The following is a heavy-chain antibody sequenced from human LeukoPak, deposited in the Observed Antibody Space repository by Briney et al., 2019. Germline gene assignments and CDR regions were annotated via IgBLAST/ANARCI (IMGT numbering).Heavy chain of an antibody. J-gene: IGHJ3*01. Sequence: SETLSLTCTVSGGSISNSYWNWIRQPPGEGLEWIGYIYHSGSTNYNPSLKSRVTISVDTSKKQFSLNLDSVTAADTAVYYCARDEGWRLGGFHVWGQGTMVIVSS. CDR2: IYHSGST. D-gene: IGHD4-23*01. V-gene: IGHV4-59*01. CDR1: GGSISNSY. CDR3: ARDEGWRLGGFHV.